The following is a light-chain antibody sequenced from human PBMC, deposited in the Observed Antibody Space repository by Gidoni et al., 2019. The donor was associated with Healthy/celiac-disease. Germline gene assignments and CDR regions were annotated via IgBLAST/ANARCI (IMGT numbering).Light chain of an antibody. V-gene: IGKV3-11*01. CDR2: DAS. CDR1: QSVSSY. Sequence: EMVLKQSPATLSLSPGERATLSCRASQSVSSYLAWYQQKPGQAPRLLIYDASNRATGIPARFSGSGSGTDFTLTISSLEPEDVAVYYCQQRSNWPPRLTFGGGTKVEIK. J-gene: IGKJ4*01. CDR3: QQRSNWPPRLT.